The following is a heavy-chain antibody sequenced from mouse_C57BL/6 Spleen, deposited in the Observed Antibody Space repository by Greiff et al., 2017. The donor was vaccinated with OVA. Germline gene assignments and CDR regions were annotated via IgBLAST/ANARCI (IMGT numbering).Heavy chain of an antibody. J-gene: IGHJ2*01. D-gene: IGHD1-1*01. V-gene: IGHV1-9*01. CDR3: ARRGTTVVATGYFDY. Sequence: QVQLQQSGAELMTPGASVKLSCKATGYTFTGYWIEWVKQRPGHGLEWIGEILPGSGSTNYNEKFKGKATFTADTSSNTAYMQLSSLTTEDSAIYYCARRGTTVVATGYFDYWGQGTTLTVSS. CDR2: ILPGSGST. CDR1: GYTFTGYW.